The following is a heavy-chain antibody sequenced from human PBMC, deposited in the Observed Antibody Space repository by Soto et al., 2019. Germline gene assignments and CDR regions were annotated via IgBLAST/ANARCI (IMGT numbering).Heavy chain of an antibody. D-gene: IGHD2-15*01. J-gene: IGHJ4*02. V-gene: IGHV3-30*18. Sequence: QVQLVESGGGVVQPGRSLRLSCAASGFTFSSYGMHWVRQAPGKGLEWVAVISYDGSNKYYADSVKGRFTISRDNSKNTLYLQMNSLRAEDTAVYYCAKDKFVGVVVAALHDYWGQGTLVTVSS. CDR3: AKDKFVGVVVAALHDY. CDR1: GFTFSSYG. CDR2: ISYDGSNK.